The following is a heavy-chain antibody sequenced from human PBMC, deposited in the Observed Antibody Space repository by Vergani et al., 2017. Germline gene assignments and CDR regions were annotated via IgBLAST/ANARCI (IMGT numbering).Heavy chain of an antibody. Sequence: QVQLQESGPGLVKPSQTLSLTCTVSGGSISSGSYYWSWIRQPAGKGLEWIGRIYTSGSTNYNPSLESRVTMSVDTSKNQFSLKLSSVTAADTAVYYCARDXVIHSHYYYYYMDVWGKGTTVTVSS. CDR3: ARDXVIHSHYYYYYMDV. J-gene: IGHJ6*03. V-gene: IGHV4-61*02. CDR2: IYTSGST. D-gene: IGHD2-15*01. CDR1: GGSISSGSYY.